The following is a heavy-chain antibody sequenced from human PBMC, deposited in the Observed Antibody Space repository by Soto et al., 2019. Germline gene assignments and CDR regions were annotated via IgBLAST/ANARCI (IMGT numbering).Heavy chain of an antibody. CDR3: ARDPGLPGRYWYFDL. V-gene: IGHV1-2*04. J-gene: IGHJ2*01. CDR1: GYKFTDYY. CDR2: VNPKRGDA. D-gene: IGHD3-9*01. Sequence: QVVLVQSGAEVKKPGDSVKVSCKSSGYKFTDYYIHWVRQAPGQGPEWMGWVNPKRGDAVYAQKFQGWVTMTRDTATTTASLEVNRLKPDDTAVYFCARDPGLPGRYWYFDLWGRGTLVTVSS.